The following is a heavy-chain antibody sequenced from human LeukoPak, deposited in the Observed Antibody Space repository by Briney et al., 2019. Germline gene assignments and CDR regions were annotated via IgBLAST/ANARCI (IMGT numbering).Heavy chain of an antibody. CDR1: GGSISSGGYY. CDR2: IYYSGST. CDR3: ARQKCTSASCLTKNAFDI. D-gene: IGHD2-2*01. V-gene: IGHV4-31*03. Sequence: SQTLSLTCTVSGGSISSGGYYWSWIRQHPGKGLEWIGYIYYSGSTYYNPSLKSRVTISVDTSKNQFSLKLSSVTAADTAVYYCARQKCTSASCLTKNAFDIWGQGTMVTVSS. J-gene: IGHJ3*02.